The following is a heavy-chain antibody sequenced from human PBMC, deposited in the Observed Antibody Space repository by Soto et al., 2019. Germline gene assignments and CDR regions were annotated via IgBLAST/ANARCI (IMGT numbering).Heavy chain of an antibody. CDR2: ISGSGGST. Sequence: GGSLRLSCAASGFTFSSYAMSWVRQAPGKGLEWVSAISGSGGSTYYADSVKGRFTISRDTSKNTLYLQMNSLRAEDMAVYYCAKDHYSSSWHHDAFDIWGQGTMVTVSS. D-gene: IGHD6-13*01. CDR1: GFTFSSYA. CDR3: AKDHYSSSWHHDAFDI. V-gene: IGHV3-23*01. J-gene: IGHJ3*02.